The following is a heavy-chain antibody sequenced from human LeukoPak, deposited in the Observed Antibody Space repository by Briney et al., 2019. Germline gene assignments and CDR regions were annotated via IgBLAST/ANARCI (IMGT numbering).Heavy chain of an antibody. CDR1: GFTYSSYA. V-gene: IGHV3-23*01. Sequence: GGSLRLSCAASGFTYSSYAMTWVRQAPGKRLEWVSAISGSGDRTYYADSVKGRFTISRDNAKNSLYLQMNSLRAEDTAVYYCARGQFCGGDCFYFDFWGRGTLVTVSS. CDR2: ISGSGDRT. D-gene: IGHD2-21*01. J-gene: IGHJ4*02. CDR3: ARGQFCGGDCFYFDF.